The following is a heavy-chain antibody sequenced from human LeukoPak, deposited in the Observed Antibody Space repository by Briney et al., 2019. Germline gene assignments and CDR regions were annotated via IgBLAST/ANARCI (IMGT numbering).Heavy chain of an antibody. J-gene: IGHJ4*02. CDR3: ARGRADIVVVPAATPFVY. Sequence: GESLKISCQASGYSFTSYWIAGARQLPGKGRKWMGIYYPGDASTRYSPSFQGQVTISADKSISTAYLQWSSVKASDDAMYLCARGRADIVVVPAATPFVYWGQGTLVTVSS. V-gene: IGHV5-51*01. D-gene: IGHD2-2*01. CDR2: YYPGDAST. CDR1: GYSFTSYW.